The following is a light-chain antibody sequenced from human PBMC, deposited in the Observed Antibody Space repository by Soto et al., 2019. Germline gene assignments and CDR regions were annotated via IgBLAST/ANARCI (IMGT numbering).Light chain of an antibody. CDR1: SSDVGGYNY. Sequence: QSALTQPASVSGSPGQSITISCTGTSSDVGGYNYGSWYQQHPGKAPKLMIYEVSNRPSGVSNRFSASKSGNTASLTISGLQAEDEADYYCTSYTSSSSYVVFGGGTKLTVL. V-gene: IGLV2-14*01. CDR2: EVS. CDR3: TSYTSSSSYVV. J-gene: IGLJ2*01.